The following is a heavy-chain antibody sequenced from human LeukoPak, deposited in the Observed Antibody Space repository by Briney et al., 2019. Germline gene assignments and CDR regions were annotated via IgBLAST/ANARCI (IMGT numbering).Heavy chain of an antibody. V-gene: IGHV3-30*18. Sequence: GGSLRLSCAASGFTFSSYGMHWVRQAPGKGLEWVAVISYDGSNKYYADSVKGRFTISRDNSKNTLYLQMNSLRAEDTAVYYCAKDRGLLWFGDWGQGTLVTVSS. CDR2: ISYDGSNK. J-gene: IGHJ4*02. CDR1: GFTFSSYG. D-gene: IGHD3-10*01. CDR3: AKDRGLLWFGD.